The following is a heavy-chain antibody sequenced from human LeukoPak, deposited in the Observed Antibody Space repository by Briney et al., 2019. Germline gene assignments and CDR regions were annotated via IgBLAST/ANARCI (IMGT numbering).Heavy chain of an antibody. V-gene: IGHV1-18*01. D-gene: IGHD3-22*01. Sequence: GASVKVSCKASGYTFTSYDINWVRQATGQGLEWMGWISAYNGNTNYAQKLQGRVTMTTDTSTSTAYMELSSLRSEDTAVYYCARGDDSGDYWGQGTLVTVSS. CDR3: ARGDDSGDY. CDR1: GYTFTSYD. CDR2: ISAYNGNT. J-gene: IGHJ4*02.